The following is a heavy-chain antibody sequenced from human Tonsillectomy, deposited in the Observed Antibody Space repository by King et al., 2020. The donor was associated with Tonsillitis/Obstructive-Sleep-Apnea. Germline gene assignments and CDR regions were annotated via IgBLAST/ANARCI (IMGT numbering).Heavy chain of an antibody. CDR2: INHSGTT. CDR3: ARGPGRLYHYYPMDV. Sequence: VQLQQWGAGLLKPSETLSLTCAVFGGSFSDYYWSWIRQPPGKGLEWIGEINHSGTTRYNPSLKCRVTISVDTSKNQFSLRLSSVTAADTAVYYCARGPGRLYHYYPMDVWGKGATVTVSS. V-gene: IGHV4-34*01. CDR1: GGSFSDYY. J-gene: IGHJ6*03. D-gene: IGHD3-10*01.